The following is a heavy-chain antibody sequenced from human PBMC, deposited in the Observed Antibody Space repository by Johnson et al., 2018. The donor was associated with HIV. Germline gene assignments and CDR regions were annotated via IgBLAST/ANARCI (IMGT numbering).Heavy chain of an antibody. Sequence: VQLVESGGGVVQPGGSLRLSCVASGFTFSDYAMHWVRQAPGKGLVWVSGINSAGSDTRYADSVKGRFTISRDNAKTTLYLQMNSLRAEDTAVYYCAREVNAFDIWGQGTVVTVSS. CDR2: INSAGSDT. CDR3: AREVNAFDI. J-gene: IGHJ3*02. D-gene: IGHD3-22*01. V-gene: IGHV3-74*01. CDR1: GFTFSDYA.